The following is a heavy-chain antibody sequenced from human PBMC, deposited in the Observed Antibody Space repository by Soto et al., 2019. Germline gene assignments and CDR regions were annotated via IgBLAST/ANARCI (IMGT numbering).Heavy chain of an antibody. D-gene: IGHD3-10*01. V-gene: IGHV1-18*01. CDR1: GYTFTSYG. J-gene: IGHJ4*02. Sequence: GASVKVSCKASGYTFTSYGISWVRQAPGQGLEWMGWISAYNGNTNYAQKLQGRVTMTTDTSTSTAYMELRSLRPDDTAVYYCARDLRVTGPWGPEYYFDYWGQGTLVTVSS. CDR2: ISAYNGNT. CDR3: ARDLRVTGPWGPEYYFDY.